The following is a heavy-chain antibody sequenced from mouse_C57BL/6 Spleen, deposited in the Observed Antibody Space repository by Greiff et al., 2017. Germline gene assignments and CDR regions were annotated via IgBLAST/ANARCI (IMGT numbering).Heavy chain of an antibody. D-gene: IGHD4-1*01. CDR2: ISGGGGNT. CDR3: ARLGTGPFDY. J-gene: IGHJ2*01. CDR1: GFTFSSYT. Sequence: EVKLVESGGGLVKPGGSLKLSCAASGFTFSSYTMSWVRQTPEKRLEWVATISGGGGNTYYPDSVKGRFTISRDNAKNTLYLQMSSLRSEDTAWYYCARLGTGPFDYWGQGTTLTVSS. V-gene: IGHV5-9*01.